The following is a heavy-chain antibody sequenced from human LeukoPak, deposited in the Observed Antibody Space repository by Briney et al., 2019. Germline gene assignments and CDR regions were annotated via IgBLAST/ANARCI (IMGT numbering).Heavy chain of an antibody. CDR3: ASPDGGRGYSGYDLRSDYYYYYGMDV. V-gene: IGHV1-18*01. Sequence: ASVKVSCKASGYTFTSYGISWVRQAPGQGLEWMGWISAYNGNTNYAQKLQGRVTMTTDTSTSTAYMELRSLRSDDTAVYYCASPDGGRGYSGYDLRSDYYYYYGMDVWGQGTTVTVSS. J-gene: IGHJ6*02. D-gene: IGHD5-12*01. CDR2: ISAYNGNT. CDR1: GYTFTSYG.